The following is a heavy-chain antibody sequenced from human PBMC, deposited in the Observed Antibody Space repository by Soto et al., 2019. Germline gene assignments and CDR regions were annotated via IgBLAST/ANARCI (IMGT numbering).Heavy chain of an antibody. CDR3: ARVIGDAYSHGRGRDL. CDR1: GGSLTGYY. J-gene: IGHJ4*02. Sequence: VHLQQWGGRLLKPSETLSLTCAVSGGSLTGYYWSWIRQTPGKGLQWIGEIKHGGGTGYNPSLKGRVTGSVDTFKNQFSLKLTSVTAADTGVYYCARVIGDAYSHGRGRDLWGPGSLVSVSA. CDR2: IKHGGGT. V-gene: IGHV4-34*01. D-gene: IGHD5-18*01.